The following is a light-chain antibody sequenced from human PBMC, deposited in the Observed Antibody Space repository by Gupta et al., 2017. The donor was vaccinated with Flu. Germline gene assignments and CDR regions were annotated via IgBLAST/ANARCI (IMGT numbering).Light chain of an antibody. V-gene: IGKV2-28*01. CDR1: QSLLHSNGYNY. J-gene: IGKJ1*01. CDR2: LGS. Sequence: DIVMTQSPLSLPVTPGEPASISCRSSQSLLHSNGYNYLDWYLQKSGQSPQLLIYLGSNRASGVPDRFSGGGSGTYFTLKISRVEAEDVGVYYCMQALQTPWTFGQGTKVEIK. CDR3: MQALQTPWT.